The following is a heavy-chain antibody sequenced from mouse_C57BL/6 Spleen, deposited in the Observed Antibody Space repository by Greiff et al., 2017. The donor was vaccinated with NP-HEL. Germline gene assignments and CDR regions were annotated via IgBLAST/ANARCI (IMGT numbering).Heavy chain of an antibody. J-gene: IGHJ1*03. V-gene: IGHV1-52*01. CDR1: GYTFTSYW. CDR3: ARGTPYYYGSSPWYFDV. CDR2: IDPSDSET. Sequence: VQLQQPGAELVRPGSSVKLSCKASGYTFTSYWMHWVKQRPIQGLEWIGNIDPSDSETHYNQKFKDKATLTVDKSSSTAYMQLSSLTSEDSAVYYCARGTPYYYGSSPWYFDVWGTGTTVTVSS. D-gene: IGHD1-1*01.